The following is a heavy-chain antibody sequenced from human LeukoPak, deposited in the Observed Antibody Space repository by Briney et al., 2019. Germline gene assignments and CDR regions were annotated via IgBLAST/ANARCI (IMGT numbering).Heavy chain of an antibody. D-gene: IGHD1-26*01. V-gene: IGHV3-23*01. J-gene: IGHJ4*02. CDR3: AKGIVGADTYYFDY. CDR2: ISGSGGST. CDR1: GFTFSSYA. Sequence: PGGSLRLSCAASGFTFSSYAMSWVRQAPGKGLEWVSAISGSGGSTYYADSVKGRFTISRDNSKNTLYLQMNSRRAEDTAVYYCAKGIVGADTYYFDYWGQGTLVTVSS.